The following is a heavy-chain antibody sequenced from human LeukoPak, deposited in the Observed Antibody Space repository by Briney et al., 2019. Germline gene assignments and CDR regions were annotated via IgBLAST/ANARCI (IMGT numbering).Heavy chain of an antibody. J-gene: IGHJ4*02. D-gene: IGHD6-13*01. CDR3: AKESRGKIAAAGTVIDY. CDR2: IRYDGSNK. Sequence: GGSLRLSCAASGFTFSSYGMHWVRQAPGKGLEWVAFIRYDGSNKYYADSVKGRFTISRDNSKNTLYLQMNSLRAEDTAVYYCAKESRGKIAAAGTVIDYWGQGTLVTVSS. CDR1: GFTFSSYG. V-gene: IGHV3-30*02.